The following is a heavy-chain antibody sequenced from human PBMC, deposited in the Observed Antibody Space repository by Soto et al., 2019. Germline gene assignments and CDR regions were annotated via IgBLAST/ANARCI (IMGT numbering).Heavy chain of an antibody. Sequence: GGSLRLSCAASGFSFRNYWMHWVRQAPGKGLVWVSRISDYGRVNYADSVEGRFTISRDDAKSELYLQMSSWRLEATAVYYCARGGLEPFDYLGQGALVTVSS. V-gene: IGHV3-74*01. CDR3: ARGGLEPFDY. J-gene: IGHJ4*02. CDR1: GFSFRNYW. D-gene: IGHD1-1*01. CDR2: ISDYGRV.